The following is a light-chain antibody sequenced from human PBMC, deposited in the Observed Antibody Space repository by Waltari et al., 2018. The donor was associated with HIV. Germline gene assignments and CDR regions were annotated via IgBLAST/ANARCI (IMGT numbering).Light chain of an antibody. V-gene: IGLV1-44*01. CDR3: AVWDDSLNGFWV. CDR2: RNN. J-gene: IGLJ3*02. Sequence: QSVLTQPPSASGTPGQRVTISCSGGSSNIGTNTVNWYQQLPGTAPKLLIYRNNHRPSGVPDRFSGSKSGTSASLAISGLQSEDEADYYCAVWDDSLNGFWVFGGGTKLTVL. CDR1: SSNIGTNT.